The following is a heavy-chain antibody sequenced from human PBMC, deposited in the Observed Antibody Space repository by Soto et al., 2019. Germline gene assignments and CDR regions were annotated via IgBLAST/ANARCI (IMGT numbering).Heavy chain of an antibody. CDR3: ARNLPAATSKVVFDS. J-gene: IGHJ4*02. Sequence: SETLSLTCAVYGGSFSGYYWSWIRQPPGKGLEWIGEINHSGSTNYNPSLKSRVTISMDTSRENFSLNLTSVTAADTAVYYCARNLPAATSKVVFDSWGQGTLVTVSS. D-gene: IGHD1-26*01. CDR2: INHSGST. V-gene: IGHV4-34*09. CDR1: GGSFSGYY.